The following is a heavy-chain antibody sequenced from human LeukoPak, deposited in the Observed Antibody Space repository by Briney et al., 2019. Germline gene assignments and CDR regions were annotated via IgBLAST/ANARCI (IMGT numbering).Heavy chain of an antibody. Sequence: GGSQRLSCVACGFTLSNKWMSWLRQAPGEGREWVTSIKEHGSDKYFVDSVEGRFPISREGAKNSVYVHVYSVTDEDTAVYMYERIIWDSGKTNGFEGWGKRTQVT. CDR3: ERIIWDSGKTNGFEG. V-gene: IGHV3-7*01. D-gene: IGHD1-26*01. CDR1: GFTLSNKW. CDR2: IKEHGSDK. J-gene: IGHJ5*02.